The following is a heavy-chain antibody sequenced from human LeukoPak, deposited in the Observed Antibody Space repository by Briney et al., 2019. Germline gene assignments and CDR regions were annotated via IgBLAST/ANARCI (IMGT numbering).Heavy chain of an antibody. D-gene: IGHD3-3*01. CDR2: ISGSGGST. J-gene: IGHJ4*02. CDR3: AKDTMIDFWSGYYNY. CDR1: GFTFSSYA. Sequence: GGSLRLSCAASGFTFSSYAMSWVRQAPGKGLEWVSAISGSGGSTYYADSVKGRFTISRDNSKNTLYLQMNSLRAEDTAVYYCAKDTMIDFWSGYYNYWSQGTLVTVSS. V-gene: IGHV3-23*01.